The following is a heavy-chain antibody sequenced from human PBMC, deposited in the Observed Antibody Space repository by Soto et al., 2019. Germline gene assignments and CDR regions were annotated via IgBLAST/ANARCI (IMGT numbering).Heavy chain of an antibody. CDR2: ISGYSTNT. J-gene: IGHJ4*02. CDR1: GYTFTTYG. Sequence: ALVKVSCKASGYTFTTYGINWVRQAPGQGLEWMGWISGYSTNTNYAQKFQGRVTMTTDISTTTVYMELRSLRSDDTGVYYCARAPPYYYESSGLGPSDYWGQGTLVTVS. CDR3: ARAPPYYYESSGLGPSDY. D-gene: IGHD3-22*01. V-gene: IGHV1-18*01.